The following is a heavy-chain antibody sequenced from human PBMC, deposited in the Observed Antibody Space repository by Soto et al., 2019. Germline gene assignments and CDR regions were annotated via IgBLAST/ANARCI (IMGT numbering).Heavy chain of an antibody. CDR2: IRNRGGGYIT. CDR3: ARAAYGNGFDN. D-gene: IGHD4-17*01. V-gene: IGHV3-72*01. Sequence: MQLVESGGDLVQPGGSLKLSCVGSGYTFRDHYMDWVRQAPGKGLEWVGRIRNRGGGYITQYAESVRNRFTVSRDDSKDSRDLQMPSLKIEDTDVYYCARAAYGNGFDNGGPGTGVTVSS. J-gene: IGHJ3*02. CDR1: GYTFRDHY.